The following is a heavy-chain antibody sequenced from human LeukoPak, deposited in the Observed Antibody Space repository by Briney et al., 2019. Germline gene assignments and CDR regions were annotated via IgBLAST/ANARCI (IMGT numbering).Heavy chain of an antibody. D-gene: IGHD6-19*01. V-gene: IGHV4-39*01. CDR1: GGSISSSSYY. CDR3: ARVVVVAVAGTIEPKGFGDV. J-gene: IGHJ6*02. Sequence: PSETLSLTCTVSGGSISSSSYYWGWIRQPPGKGLEWIGSIYYSGSTYYNPSLKSRVTISVDTSKNQFSLKLSSVTAADTAVYYCARVVVVAVAGTIEPKGFGDVWGQGTTVTVSS. CDR2: IYYSGST.